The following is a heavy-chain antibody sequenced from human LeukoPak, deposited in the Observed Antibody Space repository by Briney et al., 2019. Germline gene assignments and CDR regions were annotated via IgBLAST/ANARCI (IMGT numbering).Heavy chain of an antibody. CDR1: GYTLTNYA. D-gene: IGHD6-13*01. CDR3: ARERPELVWGYYYYYGMDV. Sequence: ASVKVSCKASGYTLTNYALNWVRQAPGQGLEWMGWINTNTGNPTYAQGFTGRFVFSLDTSVSTAYLQISSLKAEDTAVYYCARERPELVWGYYYYYGMDVWGQGTTVTVSS. J-gene: IGHJ6*02. V-gene: IGHV7-4-1*02. CDR2: INTNTGNP.